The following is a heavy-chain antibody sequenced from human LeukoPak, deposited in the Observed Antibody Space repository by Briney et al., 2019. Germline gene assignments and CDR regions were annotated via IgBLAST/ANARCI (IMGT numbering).Heavy chain of an antibody. D-gene: IGHD3-22*01. CDR1: GGSISSGGYY. V-gene: IGHV4-31*03. J-gene: IGHJ4*02. CDR2: IYYSGST. Sequence: SETQSLTCTVSGGSISSGGYYWSWIRQHPGKGLEWIGYIYYSGSTYYNPSLKSRVTISVDTSKNQFSLKLSSVTAADTAVYYCARSPDSSGYYSYYFDYWGQGTLVTVSS. CDR3: ARSPDSSGYYSYYFDY.